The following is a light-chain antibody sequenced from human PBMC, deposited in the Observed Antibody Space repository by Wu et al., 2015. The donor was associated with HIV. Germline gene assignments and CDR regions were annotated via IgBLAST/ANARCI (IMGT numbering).Light chain of an antibody. CDR2: AAS. V-gene: IGKV1-6*01. CDR3: LQDYNYLT. CDR1: QGISND. Sequence: QMTPVSILPVCICRRQSFTITCRASQGISNDLAWYQQKPGKAPKLLIYAASSLQSGVPSRFSGSGSGTDFTLTISSLQPEDFATYYCLQDYNYLTFGGGTKVEIK. J-gene: IGKJ4*01.